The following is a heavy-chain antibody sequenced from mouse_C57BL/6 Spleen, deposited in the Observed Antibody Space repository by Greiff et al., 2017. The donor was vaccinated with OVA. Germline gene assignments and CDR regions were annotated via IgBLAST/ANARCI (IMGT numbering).Heavy chain of an antibody. CDR3: ARTSYYGSSSESEY. CDR1: GYTFTSYW. D-gene: IGHD1-1*01. J-gene: IGHJ2*01. V-gene: IGHV1-55*01. CDR2: IYPGSGST. Sequence: QVQLQQPGAELVKPGASVKMSCKASGYTFTSYWITWVKQRPGQGLEWIGDIYPGSGSTNYNEKFKSKATLTVDTSSSTAYMQLSSLTSEDSAVSYCARTSYYGSSSESEYWGQGATLTVSS.